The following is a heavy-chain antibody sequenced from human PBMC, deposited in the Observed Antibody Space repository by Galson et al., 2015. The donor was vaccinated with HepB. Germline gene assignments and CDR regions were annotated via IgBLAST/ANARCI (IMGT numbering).Heavy chain of an antibody. Sequence: SLRLSCAASGFTFDDYAMHWVRQAPGKGLEWVSLISWDGGSTYYADSVKGRFTISRDNSKNSLYLQMNSLRAEDTALYYCAKGPHRRIAAAATRGYYYYGMDVWGQGTTVTVSS. V-gene: IGHV3-43D*03. CDR3: AKGPHRRIAAAATRGYYYYGMDV. D-gene: IGHD6-13*01. CDR2: ISWDGGST. J-gene: IGHJ6*02. CDR1: GFTFDDYA.